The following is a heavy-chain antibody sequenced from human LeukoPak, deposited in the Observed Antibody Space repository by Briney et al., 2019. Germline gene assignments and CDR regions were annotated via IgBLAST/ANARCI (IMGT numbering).Heavy chain of an antibody. CDR3: ARDLIAAAGLNYYYYGMDV. V-gene: IGHV6-1*01. J-gene: IGHJ6*02. D-gene: IGHD6-13*01. CDR1: GDIFSSNSAA. Sequence: SQTLSLTCAISGDIFSSNSAAWNRIRQSPSRGLEWLGRTYYRSKWYNDYAVSVKSRITINPDTSKNQFSLQLNSVTPEDTAVYYCARDLIAAAGLNYYYYGMDVWGQGTTVTVSS. CDR2: TYYRSKWYN.